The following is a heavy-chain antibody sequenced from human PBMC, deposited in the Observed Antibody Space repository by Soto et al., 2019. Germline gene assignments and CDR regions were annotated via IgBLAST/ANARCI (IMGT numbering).Heavy chain of an antibody. Sequence: GSLRLSCAASGFTFSSYSMNWVRQAPGKRLEWVSSISSSSSYIYYADSVKGRFTISRDNAKNSLYLQMNSLRAEDTAVYYCARDLFSSSWYYYYGMDVWGQGTTVTVSS. CDR2: ISSSSSYI. V-gene: IGHV3-21*01. CDR3: ARDLFSSSWYYYYGMDV. J-gene: IGHJ6*02. D-gene: IGHD6-13*01. CDR1: GFTFSSYS.